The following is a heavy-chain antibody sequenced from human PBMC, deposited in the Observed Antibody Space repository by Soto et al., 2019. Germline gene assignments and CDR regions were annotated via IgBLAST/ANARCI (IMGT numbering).Heavy chain of an antibody. CDR3: VKDRDSNSWPSRDV. CDR1: GYTFTSYG. D-gene: IGHD3-22*01. V-gene: IGHV1-18*01. J-gene: IGHJ6*02. CDR2: ISPKSGSI. Sequence: ASVKVSCKASGYTFTSYGISWVRQAPGQGLGWMGWISPKSGSIKYAQKFQGRVIMTTDTSTSTAYMEVRSLRSDDTAVYYCVKDRDSNSWPSRDVWGPGTTVTVSS.